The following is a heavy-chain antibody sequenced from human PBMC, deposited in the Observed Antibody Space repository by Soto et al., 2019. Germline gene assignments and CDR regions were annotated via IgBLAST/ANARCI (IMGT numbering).Heavy chain of an antibody. CDR3: ARGTSGYSYGPANY. Sequence: PGGSLRLSCAASGFTFSSYAMHWVRQAPGKGLEWVAVISYDGSNKYYADSVKGRFTISRDNSKNTLYLQMNSLRAEDTAVYYCARGTSGYSYGPANYWGQGTLVTVSS. V-gene: IGHV3-30-3*01. CDR2: ISYDGSNK. J-gene: IGHJ4*02. CDR1: GFTFSSYA. D-gene: IGHD5-18*01.